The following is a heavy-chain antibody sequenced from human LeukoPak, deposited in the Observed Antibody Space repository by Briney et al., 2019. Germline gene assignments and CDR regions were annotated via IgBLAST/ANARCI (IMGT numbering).Heavy chain of an antibody. D-gene: IGHD6-19*01. CDR3: AKDQSSGWYYFDY. CDR2: ISGSGGST. V-gene: IGHV3-23*01. J-gene: IGHJ4*02. CDR1: GFTFSSYG. Sequence: PGGSLRLSCAASGFTFSSYGMSWVRQAPGKGLEWVSAISGSGGSTYYADSVKGRFTISRDNSKNTLYLQMNSLRAEDTAVYYCAKDQSSGWYYFDYWGQGTLVTVSS.